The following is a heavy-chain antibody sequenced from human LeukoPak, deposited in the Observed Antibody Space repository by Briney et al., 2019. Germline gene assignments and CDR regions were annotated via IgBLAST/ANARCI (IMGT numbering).Heavy chain of an antibody. Sequence: ASVKVSCKASDYTFTSYGITWVRQAPGHGLDWMGWISGYNGNTNYAQNFQGRVTMTTDTSTSTAYMKLRSQRSDDTADYYCARGQRYGSSTSCFAGHWYFDLWGRGTLVTVSS. CDR2: ISGYNGNT. J-gene: IGHJ2*01. D-gene: IGHD2-2*01. CDR1: DYTFTSYG. V-gene: IGHV1-18*04. CDR3: ARGQRYGSSTSCFAGHWYFDL.